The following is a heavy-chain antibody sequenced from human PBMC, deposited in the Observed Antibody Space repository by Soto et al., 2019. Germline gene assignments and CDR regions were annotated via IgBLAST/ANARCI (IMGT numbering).Heavy chain of an antibody. Sequence: GXSLILSCVASGLIFSNYKMHWVRQAPWKGLVWFSRINTDGSIIDYADSVKGRFTVSRDNAKNTLYLQMNSLRADDTAVYYCARDTDGLHYWGQGTLVTVSS. J-gene: IGHJ4*02. CDR3: ARDTDGLHY. CDR1: GLIFSNYK. CDR2: INTDGSII. V-gene: IGHV3-74*01.